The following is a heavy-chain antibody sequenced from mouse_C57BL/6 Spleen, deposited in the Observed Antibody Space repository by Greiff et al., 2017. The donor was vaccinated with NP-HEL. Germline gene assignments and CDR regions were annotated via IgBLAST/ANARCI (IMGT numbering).Heavy chain of an antibody. CDR1: GYTFTSYW. CDR2: IDPSDSYT. CDR3: ARRGYYYGSSYAMDY. J-gene: IGHJ4*01. D-gene: IGHD1-1*01. Sequence: QVQLQQPGAELVRPGTSVKLSCKASGYTFTSYWMHWVKQRPGQGLEWIGVIDPSDSYTNYNQQFKGKATLTVDTSSSTAYMQRSSLTSEDSAVYYCARRGYYYGSSYAMDYWGQGTSVTVSS. V-gene: IGHV1-59*01.